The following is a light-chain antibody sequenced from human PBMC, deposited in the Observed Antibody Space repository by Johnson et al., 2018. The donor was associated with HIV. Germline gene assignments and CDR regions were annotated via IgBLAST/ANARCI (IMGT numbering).Light chain of an antibody. Sequence: HSVLTQPPSVSAAPGQKVTISCSGSSSDMGHYAVSWYQELPGTAPKLLIYENNIRPSGIPERFSGSQSGSSATLGITGRWPEDEGDYYCLPGDTGLSAGRYVFGTGTKVTVL. J-gene: IGLJ1*01. V-gene: IGLV1-41*01. CDR2: ENN. CDR3: LPGDTGLSAGRYV. CDR1: SSDMGHYA.